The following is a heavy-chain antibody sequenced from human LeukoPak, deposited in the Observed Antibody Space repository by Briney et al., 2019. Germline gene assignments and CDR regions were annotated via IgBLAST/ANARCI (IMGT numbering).Heavy chain of an antibody. J-gene: IGHJ4*02. Sequence: PSETLSLTCTVSGGSISSGGYYWSWIRQHPWKGLEWIGYIYYSGSTYYNPSLKSRVTISVDTSKNQFSLKLSSVTAADTAVYYCARGSYGDYFDYWGQGTLVTVSS. D-gene: IGHD4-17*01. CDR1: GGSISSGGYY. CDR2: IYYSGST. V-gene: IGHV4-31*03. CDR3: ARGSYGDYFDY.